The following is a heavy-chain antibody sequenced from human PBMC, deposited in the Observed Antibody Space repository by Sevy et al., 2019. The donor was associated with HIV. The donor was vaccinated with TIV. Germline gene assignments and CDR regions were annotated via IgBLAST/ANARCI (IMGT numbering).Heavy chain of an antibody. V-gene: IGHV3-33*08. D-gene: IGHD6-19*01. Sequence: GGSLRLSCSTFGFTFSNYGMHWVRQAPGRGLEWVAAIFSDGNYQYYADSVKGRVTISRDNSKNTLYLQMSSLRADDTAMYYCARESGSGWYADSWGRGTLVTVSS. CDR2: IFSDGNYQ. J-gene: IGHJ4*02. CDR3: ARESGSGWYADS. CDR1: GFTFSNYG.